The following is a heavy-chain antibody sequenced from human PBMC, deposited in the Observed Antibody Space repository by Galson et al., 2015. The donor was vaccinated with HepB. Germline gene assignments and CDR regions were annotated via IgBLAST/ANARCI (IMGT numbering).Heavy chain of an antibody. CDR2: INPGGGET. CDR1: GYTFTNYY. CDR3: ARERAEGDHDPFDY. D-gene: IGHD1-1*01. V-gene: IGHV1-46*01. Sequence: SVKVSCKASGYTFTNYYMHWVRQAPGKGLEWMGRINPGGGETSYAQKFQGRVTMTRDTSTSTVYMELSSLRSEDTAVYYCARERAEGDHDPFDYWGQGTLVTVSS. J-gene: IGHJ4*02.